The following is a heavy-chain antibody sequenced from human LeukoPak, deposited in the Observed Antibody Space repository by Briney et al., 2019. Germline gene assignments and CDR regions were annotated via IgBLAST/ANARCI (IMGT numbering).Heavy chain of an antibody. Sequence: ASVSVSFKPSVYTFTTYGITWVRQAPGQGLEWMGWISAYNGNTRYAQKLQGRVTITTNTSTSTAYMELRSLRSDDTAVYYCARALVDGYKELGYWGQGTLVTVAS. J-gene: IGHJ4*02. V-gene: IGHV1-18*01. CDR1: VYTFTTYG. CDR3: ARALVDGYKELGY. D-gene: IGHD5-24*01. CDR2: ISAYNGNT.